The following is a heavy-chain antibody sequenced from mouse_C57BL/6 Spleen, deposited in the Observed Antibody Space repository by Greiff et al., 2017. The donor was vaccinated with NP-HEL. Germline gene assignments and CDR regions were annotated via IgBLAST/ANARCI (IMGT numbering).Heavy chain of an antibody. CDR1: GFTFSDYY. CDR2: INYDGSST. D-gene: IGHD1-1*01. CDR3: ARGTTVVGYYAMDY. Sequence: EVKLVESEGGLVQPGSSMKLSCTASGFTFSDYYMAWVRQVPEKGLEWVANINYDGSSTYYLDSVKSRFIISRDNAKNILYLQMSSLKSEDTATYYCARGTTVVGYYAMDYWGQGTSVTVSS. J-gene: IGHJ4*01. V-gene: IGHV5-16*01.